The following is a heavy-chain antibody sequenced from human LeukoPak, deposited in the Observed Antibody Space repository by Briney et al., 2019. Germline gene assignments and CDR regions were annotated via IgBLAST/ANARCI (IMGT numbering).Heavy chain of an antibody. CDR3: ARGGGGCTSTTCYGGGKYYCNGMDL. V-gene: IGHV1-8*01. CDR2: MNPNSGNT. CDR1: GYTFTTYD. Sequence: ASVKVSCKAFGYTFTTYDINWVRQARGQGIEWMGWMNPNSGNTGSAQTFQGRVTMPTNTSINTAAMKLSSLRSDDTAVQYCARGGGGCTSTTCYGGGKYYCNGMDLWGQGTTVTVFS. J-gene: IGHJ6*02. D-gene: IGHD2-2*01.